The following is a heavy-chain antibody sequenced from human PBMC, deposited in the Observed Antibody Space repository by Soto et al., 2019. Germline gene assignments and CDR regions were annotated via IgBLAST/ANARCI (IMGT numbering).Heavy chain of an antibody. CDR2: IYHSGST. Sequence: SETLSRTCAVSCYSISSGYYWGWIRHPPWKGLEWIGSIYHSGSTYYNPSLKSRVTISVDTSKNQFSLKLSSVTAADTAVYYCVVGATIYFEYWGQGTMVTVSS. V-gene: IGHV4-38-2*01. D-gene: IGHD1-26*01. CDR3: VVGATIYFEY. CDR1: CYSISSGYY. J-gene: IGHJ4*02.